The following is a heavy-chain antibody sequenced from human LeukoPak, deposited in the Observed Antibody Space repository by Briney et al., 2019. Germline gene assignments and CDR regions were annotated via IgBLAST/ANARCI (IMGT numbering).Heavy chain of an antibody. CDR2: INPSGGST. J-gene: IGHJ6*03. CDR1: GYTFTSYY. Sequence: ASVKVSCKASGYTFTSYYMHWVRQAPGQGLEWMGIINPSGGSTSYAQKSQGRVTMTRDTSTSTVYMELSSLRSEDTAVYYCARDPSVIFGYSYYYYYYMDVWGKGTTVTVSS. D-gene: IGHD3-22*01. CDR3: ARDPSVIFGYSYYYYYYMDV. V-gene: IGHV1-46*01.